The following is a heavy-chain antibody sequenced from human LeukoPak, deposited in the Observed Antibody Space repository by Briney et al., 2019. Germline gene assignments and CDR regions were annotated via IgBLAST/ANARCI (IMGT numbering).Heavy chain of an antibody. D-gene: IGHD5-12*01. CDR1: GGSITSNNYY. J-gene: IGHJ4*02. Sequence: SETLSLTCTVSGGSITSNNYYWAWIRQPPGKGLEWIGSIYSSGNTYYNPSLKSRVTMFVDTSENQFSLKLSSVTAADTAVYYCARVSGYDSSFDYWGQGTLVTVSS. V-gene: IGHV4-39*07. CDR2: IYSSGNT. CDR3: ARVSGYDSSFDY.